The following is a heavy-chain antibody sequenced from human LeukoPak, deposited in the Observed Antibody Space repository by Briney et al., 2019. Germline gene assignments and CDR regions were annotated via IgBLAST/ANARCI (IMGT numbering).Heavy chain of an antibody. V-gene: IGHV1-2*02. Sequence: ASVKLSCTASGYTFTGYYMHWVRQAPGQGLEWMGWINPNSGGTNYALKFQGRVTMTRVTSISTAYMELSRLRSDDTAVYYCARNIQTGTNWFDPWGQGTLVTVSS. CDR2: INPNSGGT. CDR3: ARNIQTGTNWFDP. CDR1: GYTFTGYY. D-gene: IGHD1-1*01. J-gene: IGHJ5*02.